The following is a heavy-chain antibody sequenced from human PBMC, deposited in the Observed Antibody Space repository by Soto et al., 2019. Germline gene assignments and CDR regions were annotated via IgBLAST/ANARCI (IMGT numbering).Heavy chain of an antibody. CDR1: GFTVSSAW. CDR3: TTDRRITLAQFDY. D-gene: IGHD1-20*01. J-gene: IGHJ4*02. V-gene: IGHV3-15*01. CDR2: IKSEADGGTT. Sequence: GGSLRLSCAASGFTVSSAWMSWVRQAPGKGLEWVARIKSEADGGTTDYAAPVKGRFTISRDDSKNILDLQMNSLKTEDTAVCYCTTDRRITLAQFDYWGQGALVTVSS.